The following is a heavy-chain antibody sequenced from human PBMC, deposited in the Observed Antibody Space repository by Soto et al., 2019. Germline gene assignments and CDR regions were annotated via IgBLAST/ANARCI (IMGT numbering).Heavy chain of an antibody. D-gene: IGHD6-25*01. V-gene: IGHV3-33*01. CDR3: ARGTPAARASAMDV. CDR2: VWYDGSKG. CDR1: GFIFSNFG. Sequence: QVQLVASGGGVVQPGRSLRLSCEASGFIFSNFGMHWVRQAPGKGLEWVAGVWYDGSKGDSADSVKGRFTISRDNSKNKLYLQMTSLRDAAMAVYYCARGTPAARASAMDVWGQGTTVTVSS. J-gene: IGHJ6*02.